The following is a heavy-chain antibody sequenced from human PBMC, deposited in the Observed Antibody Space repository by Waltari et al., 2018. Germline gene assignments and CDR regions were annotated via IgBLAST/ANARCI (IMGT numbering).Heavy chain of an antibody. CDR3: ATGGSYGELSFVDY. J-gene: IGHJ4*02. Sequence: EVQLVQSGAEVKQPGPAFKVSCKVSGYTFPASSMHGLQKAPGKGLEWMGRVDPEDGETIYAEKFQCRVTITADTSTDTAYMELSSLRSEDTAVYYCATGGSYGELSFVDYWGQGTLVTVSS. D-gene: IGHD5-18*01. CDR2: VDPEDGET. V-gene: IGHV1-69-2*01. CDR1: GYTFPASS.